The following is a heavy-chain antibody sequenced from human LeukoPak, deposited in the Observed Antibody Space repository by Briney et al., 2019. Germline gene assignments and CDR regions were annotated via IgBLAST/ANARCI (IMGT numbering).Heavy chain of an antibody. V-gene: IGHV3-15*01. J-gene: IGHJ4*02. CDR1: GFTFSNAW. Sequence: GGSLRLSCAGSGFTFSNAWMNWVRQAPGKGLEWAGRIKSKPDGGTTDYATPVKGRFTISRADSKNIVYLQMNSLKAEDTAVYYCATGGLGLDYWGQGTLVTVSS. CDR2: IKSKPDGGTT. D-gene: IGHD2-21*01. CDR3: ATGGLGLDY.